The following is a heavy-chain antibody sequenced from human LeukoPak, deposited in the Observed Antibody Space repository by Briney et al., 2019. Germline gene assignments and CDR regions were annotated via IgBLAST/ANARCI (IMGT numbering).Heavy chain of an antibody. V-gene: IGHV4-39*07. Sequence: PSETLSLTCTVSGGSISSRSYYWGWIRQPPGKGLEWIGSIHYSGSTYYNPSLKSRVTISVDTSKNQFSLKLSSVTAADTAVYYCARARDFWSGYYFDYWGQGTLATVSS. D-gene: IGHD3-3*01. CDR1: GGSISSRSYY. J-gene: IGHJ4*02. CDR3: ARARDFWSGYYFDY. CDR2: IHYSGST.